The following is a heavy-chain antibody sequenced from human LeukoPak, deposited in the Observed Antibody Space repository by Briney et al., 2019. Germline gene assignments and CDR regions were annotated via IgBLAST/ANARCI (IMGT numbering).Heavy chain of an antibody. CDR1: GYY. CDR3: ARDRYDSYPMDV. J-gene: IGHJ6*02. D-gene: IGHD3-3*01. Sequence: GYYXSXIRXXXXXXLEGIGYIYYSGSTYYNPSLKSRVSISVDTSKNQFSLKLSSVTAADTAVYYCARDRYDSYPMDVWGQGTTVTVSS. CDR2: IYYSGST. V-gene: IGHV4-31*02.